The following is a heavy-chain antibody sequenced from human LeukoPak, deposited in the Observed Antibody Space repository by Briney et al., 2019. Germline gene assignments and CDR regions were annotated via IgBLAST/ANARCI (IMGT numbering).Heavy chain of an antibody. D-gene: IGHD6-13*01. J-gene: IGHJ4*02. CDR3: ARGRRAAAGTALDY. V-gene: IGHV1-2*02. CDR2: INPNSGGT. Sequence: ASWKVSGKASGNTFTGYYMHWVRQAPGQGLEWMGWINPNSGGTNYAQKFQGRVTMTRDTSISTAYMVLSRLRSDDTAVYYCARGRRAAAGTALDYWGQGTLVTVSS. CDR1: GNTFTGYY.